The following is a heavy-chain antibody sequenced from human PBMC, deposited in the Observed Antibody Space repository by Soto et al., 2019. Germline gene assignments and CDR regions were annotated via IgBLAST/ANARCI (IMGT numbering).Heavy chain of an antibody. D-gene: IGHD3-22*01. V-gene: IGHV1-18*01. CDR1: GYTFTSYA. Sequence: ASVKVSCKASGYTFTSYAMHWVRQAPGQRLEWMGWISAYNGNTNYAQKLQGRVTITTDTSTSTAYMELRSLRSDDTAVYYCARTMLRITMIVVVIDAFDIWGQGTMVTVSS. CDR2: ISAYNGNT. J-gene: IGHJ3*02. CDR3: ARTMLRITMIVVVIDAFDI.